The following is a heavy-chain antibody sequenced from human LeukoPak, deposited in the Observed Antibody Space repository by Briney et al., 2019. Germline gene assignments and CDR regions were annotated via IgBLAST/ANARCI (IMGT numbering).Heavy chain of an antibody. CDR2: IYSGGGT. J-gene: IGHJ4*02. Sequence: GGSLRLSCAAPGFTVSSNYMSWVRQAPGKGLEWVSVIYSGGGTYYADSVKGRFTISRDNSKNTLYLQMNSLRAEDTAVYYCARDMAGPPLFYYWGQGTLVTVSS. CDR1: GFTVSSNY. V-gene: IGHV3-53*01. D-gene: IGHD6-19*01. CDR3: ARDMAGPPLFYY.